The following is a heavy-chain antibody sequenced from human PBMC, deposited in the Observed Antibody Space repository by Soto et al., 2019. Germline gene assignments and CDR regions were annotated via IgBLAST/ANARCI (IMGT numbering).Heavy chain of an antibody. Sequence: PSETLSLTCTVSGGSISSCSYYWGWIRQPPGKGLEWIGSIYYSGSTYYNPSLKSRVTISVDTSKNQFSLKLSSVTAADTAVYYCARHGQQLGPRSYYFDYWGQGTLVTVSS. CDR2: IYYSGST. CDR3: ARHGQQLGPRSYYFDY. J-gene: IGHJ4*02. CDR1: GGSISSCSYY. V-gene: IGHV4-39*01. D-gene: IGHD6-13*01.